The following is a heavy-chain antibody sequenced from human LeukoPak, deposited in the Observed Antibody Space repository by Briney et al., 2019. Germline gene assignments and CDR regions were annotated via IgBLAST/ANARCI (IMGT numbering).Heavy chain of an antibody. Sequence: ASVKVSCKASGYTFTSYGISWVRQAPGQGLEWVGWISAYNGNTNYAQKLQGRVTMTTDTSTSTAYMELRSLRSDDTAVYYCARGVAGYCSSTSCPYYFDYWGQGTLVTVSS. CDR3: ARGVAGYCSSTSCPYYFDY. J-gene: IGHJ4*02. V-gene: IGHV1-18*01. CDR2: ISAYNGNT. CDR1: GYTFTSYG. D-gene: IGHD2-2*01.